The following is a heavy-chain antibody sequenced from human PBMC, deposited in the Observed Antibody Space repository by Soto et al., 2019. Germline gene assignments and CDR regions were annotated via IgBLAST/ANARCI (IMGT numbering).Heavy chain of an antibody. CDR1: GFTISTFW. Sequence: GGSLRLSCAASGFTISTFWMSWARQAPGKGLEWVASIKEDGSAMFYLDSVKGRFTISRDSAKNSLFLQMNSLRADDTAMFYCVRDSNRRSDYWGQGTQVTVSS. CDR2: IKEDGSAM. V-gene: IGHV3-7*04. CDR3: VRDSNRRSDY. J-gene: IGHJ4*02.